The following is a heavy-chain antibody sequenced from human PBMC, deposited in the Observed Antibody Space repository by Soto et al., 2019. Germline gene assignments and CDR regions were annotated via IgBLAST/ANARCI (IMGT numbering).Heavy chain of an antibody. CDR3: ARDKNRDSSGSHDAFDI. CDR2: IIPIFGTA. V-gene: IGHV1-69*13. D-gene: IGHD6-19*01. Sequence: SVKVSCKASGGTFSSYAISWVRQAPGQGLEWMGGIIPIFGTANYVQKFQGRVTITADESTSTAYMELSSLRSEDTAVYYCARDKNRDSSGSHDAFDIWGQGTMVPVSS. J-gene: IGHJ3*02. CDR1: GGTFSSYA.